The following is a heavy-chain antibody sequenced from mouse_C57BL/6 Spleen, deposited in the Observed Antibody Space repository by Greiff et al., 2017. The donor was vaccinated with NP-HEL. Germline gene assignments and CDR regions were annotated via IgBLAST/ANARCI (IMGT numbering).Heavy chain of an antibody. D-gene: IGHD1-1*01. CDR1: GFTFSDYY. CDR2: INYDGSST. CDR3: ARGPHYYGSSYDYFDY. V-gene: IGHV5-16*01. Sequence: EVQVVESEGGLVQPGSSMKLSCTASGFTFSDYYMAWVRQVPEKGLEWVANINYDGSSTYYLDSLKSRFIISRDNAKNILYLQMSSLKSEDTATYYCARGPHYYGSSYDYFDYWGQGTTLTVSS. J-gene: IGHJ2*01.